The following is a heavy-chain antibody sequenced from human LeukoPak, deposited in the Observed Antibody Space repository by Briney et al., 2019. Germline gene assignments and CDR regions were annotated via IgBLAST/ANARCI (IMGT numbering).Heavy chain of an antibody. D-gene: IGHD2-15*01. CDR3: AKGFENYCSGGSCYSSTHYYYYGMDV. CDR2: ISGSGGST. V-gene: IGHV3-23*01. CDR1: GFTFSSYA. Sequence: GGSLRLSCAASGFTFSSYAMSWVRQAPGKGLEWVSAISGSGGSTYYADSVKGRFTISRDNSKNTLYLQMNSLRAEDTAVYYCAKGFENYCSGGSCYSSTHYYYYGMDVWGQGTTVTVSS. J-gene: IGHJ6*02.